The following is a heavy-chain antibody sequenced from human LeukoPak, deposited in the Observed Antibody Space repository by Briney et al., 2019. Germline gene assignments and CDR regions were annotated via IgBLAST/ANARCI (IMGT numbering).Heavy chain of an antibody. CDR1: GFTFXSYS. CDR2: ISSSSSYI. D-gene: IGHD3-22*01. Sequence: KPGXXXXLSXAXSGFTFXSYSMNWVRQAPGKGLEWVSSISSSSSYIYYADSVKGRFTISRDKAKNSLYLQMNSLRAEDTAVYYCARVFVGYYDSSGAFDYWGQGTLVTVSS. J-gene: IGHJ4*02. V-gene: IGHV3-21*01. CDR3: ARVFVGYYDSSGAFDY.